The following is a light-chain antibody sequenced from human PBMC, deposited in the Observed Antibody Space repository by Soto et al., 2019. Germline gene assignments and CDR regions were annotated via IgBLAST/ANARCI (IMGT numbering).Light chain of an antibody. CDR3: QQNYTTPFT. CDR2: DAS. CDR1: QNINTY. Sequence: DIQMTQSPSALSASVGDRITSTCRASQNINTYLHWFQQKPGKAPNLLIYDASSLQSGVPSRFSASGSGKDFTLTINSLQPEDFAAYYCQQNYTTPFTFGQGTKVEIK. J-gene: IGKJ2*01. V-gene: IGKV1-39*01.